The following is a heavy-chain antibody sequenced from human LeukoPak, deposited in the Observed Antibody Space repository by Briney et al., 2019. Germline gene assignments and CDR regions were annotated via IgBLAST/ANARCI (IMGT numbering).Heavy chain of an antibody. CDR3: ARPFNAVAATDADY. CDR2: MNPNSGNT. Sequence: ASVKVSCKASGYTFTSYDINWVRQATGQGLEWMGWMNPNSGNTGYAQKFQGRVTMTRNTSISTAYMELSSLRSEDTDVYYCARPFNAVAATDADYWGQGTLVTVSS. CDR1: GYTFTSYD. V-gene: IGHV1-8*01. D-gene: IGHD6-19*01. J-gene: IGHJ4*02.